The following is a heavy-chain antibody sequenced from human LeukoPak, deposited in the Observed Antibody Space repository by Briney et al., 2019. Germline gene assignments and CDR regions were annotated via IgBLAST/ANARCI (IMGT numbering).Heavy chain of an antibody. CDR1: GFTFHDYA. D-gene: IGHD1-26*01. V-gene: IGHV3-9*03. Sequence: GGSLRLSCAASGFTFHDYAMHWVRQVPGKGLEWVSGITWNSGSVLYADSVRGRFTISRDNAKNSLCLQMNSLRPEDMAFYYCAKGLGVATLIVDALDMWGQGTMVTV. CDR2: ITWNSGSV. J-gene: IGHJ3*02. CDR3: AKGLGVATLIVDALDM.